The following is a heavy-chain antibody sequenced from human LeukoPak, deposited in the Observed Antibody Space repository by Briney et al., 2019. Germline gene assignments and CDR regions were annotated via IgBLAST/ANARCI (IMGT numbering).Heavy chain of an antibody. J-gene: IGHJ6*02. Sequence: ASVKVSCKASGYTFTGYYMHWVRQAPGQGLEWMGWINPNSGGTNYAQKFQGRVTMTRDTSISTAYMELSRLRSDDTGVYYCARAGERSCPHGMDVWGQGTTVTVSS. CDR1: GYTFTGYY. CDR2: INPNSGGT. CDR3: ARAGERSCPHGMDV. V-gene: IGHV1-2*02. D-gene: IGHD1-26*01.